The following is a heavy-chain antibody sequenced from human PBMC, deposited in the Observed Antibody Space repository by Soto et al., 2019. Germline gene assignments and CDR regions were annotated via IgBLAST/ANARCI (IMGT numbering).Heavy chain of an antibody. J-gene: IGHJ6*02. V-gene: IGHV4-4*07. CDR3: ARGGGYFASSGSGVYHSYGLDV. D-gene: IGHD3-22*01. CDR1: GGPISPYY. CDR2: IYYTGST. Sequence: SETLSLTCTVSGGPISPYYWSWIRQPAGKGLEWIGRIYYTGSTNYNPPLKSRVSMSLDTARNQISLKVNFVTAADTAVDDCARGGGYFASSGSGVYHSYGLDVWGQGTTVTVSS.